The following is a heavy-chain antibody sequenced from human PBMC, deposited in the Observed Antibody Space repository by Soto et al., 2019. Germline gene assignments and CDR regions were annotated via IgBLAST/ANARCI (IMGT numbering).Heavy chain of an antibody. CDR1: GYTFTGNY. CDR2: INPRNGDT. Sequence: QVQLVQSGAEVKKPGASVKVPCKVSGYTFTGNYMHWMRQAPGQGPEWMGWINPRNGDTDYAQKFQGRVTITRDTSISTAYMDLSRLTSDDTAIYFCVRGGGVDVVTPTRIVFDYWGQGTLLTVSS. J-gene: IGHJ4*02. CDR3: VRGGGVDVVTPTRIVFDY. V-gene: IGHV1-2*02. D-gene: IGHD2-21*02.